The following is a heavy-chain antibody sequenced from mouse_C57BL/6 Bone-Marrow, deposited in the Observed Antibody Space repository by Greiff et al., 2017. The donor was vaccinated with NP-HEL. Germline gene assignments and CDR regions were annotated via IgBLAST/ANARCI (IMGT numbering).Heavy chain of an antibody. CDR1: GYTFTSYW. CDR2: IYPGSGST. CDR3: AIGGLLSAWFAY. Sequence: QVQLQQPGAALVKPGASVKMSCTASGYTFTSYWITWVKQRPGQGLEWIGDIYPGSGSTNYNEKFKSTATLTVDTSSSTAYMQLSSLTSEDSAVYYCAIGGLLSAWFAYWGQGTLVTVSA. D-gene: IGHD2-1*01. V-gene: IGHV1-55*01. J-gene: IGHJ3*01.